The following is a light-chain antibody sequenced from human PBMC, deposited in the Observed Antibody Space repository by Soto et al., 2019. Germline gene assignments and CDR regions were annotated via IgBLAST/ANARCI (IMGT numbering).Light chain of an antibody. J-gene: IGKJ4*01. CDR1: QDVRKY. V-gene: IGKV1-33*01. CDR2: DAS. Sequence: DIQMTQSPSSLSASVGDRVTITCQASQDVRKYLNWYQQKPGKAPKLLIYDASNLKTGVPSRFSGSGSGPDFTFTISSLQPEDIATYYCHQYDDLPRTFGGGTKVEIK. CDR3: HQYDDLPRT.